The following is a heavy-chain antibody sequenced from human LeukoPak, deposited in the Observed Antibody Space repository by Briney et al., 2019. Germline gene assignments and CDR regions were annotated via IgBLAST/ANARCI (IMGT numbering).Heavy chain of an antibody. D-gene: IGHD6-25*01. CDR3: ARDPAIAADPFDY. V-gene: IGHV3-21*01. J-gene: IGHJ4*02. CDR1: GFTFSSYS. Sequence: GGSLRLSCAGFGFTFSSYSINWVRQAPGKGLEWVSSISSRSSHIYYADSLKGRFTISRDNAKNSLYLQMNSLRGEDTAVYYCARDPAIAADPFDYWGQGTLVTVSS. CDR2: ISSRSSHI.